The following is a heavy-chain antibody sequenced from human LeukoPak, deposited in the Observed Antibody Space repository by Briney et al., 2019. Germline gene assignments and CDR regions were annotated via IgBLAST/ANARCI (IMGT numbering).Heavy chain of an antibody. CDR3: AGGSGQLDS. V-gene: IGHV6-1*01. CDR1: GDIVYSNNAA. Sequence: SQTLALTCAICGDIVYSNNAAWNWIRQSPSRVLEWLGRTYYRSKWYNDYAVSVKSRITINPDTSKNQFSLQLNSGTTEDTAVYYCAGGSGQLDSWDQGTLVTVSS. D-gene: IGHD3-10*01. CDR2: TYYRSKWYN. J-gene: IGHJ4*02.